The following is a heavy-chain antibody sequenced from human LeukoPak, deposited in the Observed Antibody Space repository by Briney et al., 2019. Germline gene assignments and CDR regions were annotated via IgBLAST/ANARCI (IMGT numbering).Heavy chain of an antibody. CDR2: IYYSGST. CDR3: ARGHYEFGELANWFDP. D-gene: IGHD3-10*01. Sequence: MASETLSLTCTVSSGSISSYYWSWIRQPPGKGLEWIGYIYYSGSTNYNPSLKGRVTISVDTSKNQFSLKLSSVTAADTAVYYCARGHYEFGELANWFDPWGQGTLVSVSS. CDR1: SGSISSYY. V-gene: IGHV4-59*01. J-gene: IGHJ5*02.